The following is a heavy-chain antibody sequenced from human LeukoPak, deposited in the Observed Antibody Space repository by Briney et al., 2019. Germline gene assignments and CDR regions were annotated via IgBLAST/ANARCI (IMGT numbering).Heavy chain of an antibody. CDR3: ASGSTRARIFDY. J-gene: IGHJ4*02. CDR1: GYTFTSYY. Sequence: ASVKVSCKASGYTFTSYYMHWVRQAPGQGLEWMRIINPSGGSTSYAQKFQGRVTMTRDTSTSTVYMELSSLRSEDTAVYYCASGSTRARIFDYWGQGTLATVSS. CDR2: INPSGGST. D-gene: IGHD5/OR15-5a*01. V-gene: IGHV1-46*01.